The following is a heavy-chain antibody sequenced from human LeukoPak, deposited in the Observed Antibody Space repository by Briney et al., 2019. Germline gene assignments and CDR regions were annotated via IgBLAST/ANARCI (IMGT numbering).Heavy chain of an antibody. V-gene: IGHV3-23*01. J-gene: IGHJ3*02. CDR1: GFTFRRYG. Sequence: GGSLRLSCAASGFTFRRYGMSWVRQAPGKGLEWVSAISGSGGNTFYGDSVKGRFTISRDNAKTSLYLQLNNLRAEDTAVYYCARDQGGYNAFDIWGQGTMVTVSS. CDR3: ARDQGGYNAFDI. D-gene: IGHD5-12*01. CDR2: ISGSGGNT.